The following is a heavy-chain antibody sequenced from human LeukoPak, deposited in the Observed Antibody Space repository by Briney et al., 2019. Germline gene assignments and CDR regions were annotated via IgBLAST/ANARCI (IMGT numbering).Heavy chain of an antibody. CDR1: GGTFSSYA. D-gene: IGHD5-12*01. Sequence: ASVKVSCKASGGTFSSYAISWVRQAPGQGLEWMGGIIPIFGTANYAQKVQGRVTITADESTSTAYIELSSLRSEDTAVYYCALVATDGNYFDYWGQGTLVTVSS. CDR3: ALVATDGNYFDY. V-gene: IGHV1-69*01. J-gene: IGHJ4*02. CDR2: IIPIFGTA.